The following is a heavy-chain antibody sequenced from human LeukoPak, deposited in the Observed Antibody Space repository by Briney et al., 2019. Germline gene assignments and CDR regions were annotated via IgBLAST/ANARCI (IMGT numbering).Heavy chain of an antibody. V-gene: IGHV4-4*02. CDR2: IYHSGST. Sequence: SETLSLTCAVSGGSISSSNWWSWVRQPPGKGLAWIGEIYHSGSTNYNPSLKSRVTISVDKSKNQFSLKLSSVTAADTAVYYCARVVVHGTGFDYWGQGTLVTVSS. J-gene: IGHJ4*02. CDR3: ARVVVHGTGFDY. D-gene: IGHD2-15*01. CDR1: GGSISSSNW.